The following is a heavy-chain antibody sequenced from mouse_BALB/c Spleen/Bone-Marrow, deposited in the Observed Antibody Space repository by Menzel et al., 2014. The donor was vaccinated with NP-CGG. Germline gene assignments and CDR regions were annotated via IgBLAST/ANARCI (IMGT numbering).Heavy chain of an antibody. V-gene: IGHV5-12-1*01. CDR3: ARPLYHYGSSPFYAMDY. D-gene: IGHD1-1*01. Sequence: EVKLVESGGGLVKPGGSLKLSCAASGFAFSSYDMSWVRQTPEKRLEWVAYISSGGGSTYYPDTVKGRFTISRDNAKNTLYLQMSSLKSEDTAMYYCARPLYHYGSSPFYAMDYWGQGTSVTVSS. J-gene: IGHJ4*01. CDR1: GFAFSSYD. CDR2: ISSGGGST.